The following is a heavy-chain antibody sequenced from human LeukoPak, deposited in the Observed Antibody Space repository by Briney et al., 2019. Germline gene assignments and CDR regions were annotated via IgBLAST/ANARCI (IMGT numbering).Heavy chain of an antibody. Sequence: PGGSLRLSCAASRFTFSSYSMNWVRQAPGKGLEWVSSISSSSSYIYYADSVKGRFTISRDNAKNSLYLQMNSLRAEDTAVYYCARAREVLLLVSAFDIWGQGTMVTVSS. J-gene: IGHJ3*02. CDR2: ISSSSSYI. CDR1: RFTFSSYS. D-gene: IGHD1-26*01. CDR3: ARAREVLLLVSAFDI. V-gene: IGHV3-21*01.